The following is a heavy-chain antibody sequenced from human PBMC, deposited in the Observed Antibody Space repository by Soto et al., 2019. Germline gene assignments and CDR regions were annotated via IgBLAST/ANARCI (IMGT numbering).Heavy chain of an antibody. Sequence: TLSLTCTVSGGSTSSDNYWSWIRQPPEKGLEWIGHIYYSGNTDYNPSLKSRPAISIDTPKNQFSLKLSSVTAADTAVYFCAREGGESSDGLYYFDSWGQGSLVTVSS. CDR1: GGSTSSDNY. CDR3: AREGGESSDGLYYFDS. D-gene: IGHD3-16*01. V-gene: IGHV4-30-4*01. J-gene: IGHJ4*02. CDR2: IYYSGNT.